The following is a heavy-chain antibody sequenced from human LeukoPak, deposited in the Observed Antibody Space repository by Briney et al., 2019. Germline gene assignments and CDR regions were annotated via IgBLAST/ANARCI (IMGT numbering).Heavy chain of an antibody. D-gene: IGHD6-19*01. J-gene: IGHJ4*02. Sequence: SETLSLTCTVSGGSISSYYWSWIRQPPGKGLEWLGYIYHSVDTKYNASLKSRVTISVDTSKSQFSLKLSSVTAADTAVYYCARGGPNSSGWRIDYWGQGTLVTVSS. V-gene: IGHV4-59*01. CDR3: ARGGPNSSGWRIDY. CDR1: GGSISSYY. CDR2: IYHSVDT.